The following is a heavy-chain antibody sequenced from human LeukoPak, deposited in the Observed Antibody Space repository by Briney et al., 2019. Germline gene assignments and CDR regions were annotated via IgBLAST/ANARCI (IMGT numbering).Heavy chain of an antibody. CDR2: ISAYNGNT. V-gene: IGHV1-18*04. CDR3: AREDLGYCSSTSCYGDAFDI. CDR1: GYTFTSYG. D-gene: IGHD2-2*01. J-gene: IGHJ3*02. Sequence: ASVKVSCKGSGYTFTSYGISWVRQAPGQGLERMGWISAYNGNTNYAQKLQGRVPMTTDTSTSTAYMELRSLRSDDTAVYYCAREDLGYCSSTSCYGDAFDIWGQGTMVTVSS.